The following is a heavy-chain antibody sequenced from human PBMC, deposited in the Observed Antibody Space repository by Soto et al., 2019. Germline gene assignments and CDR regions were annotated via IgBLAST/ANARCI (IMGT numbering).Heavy chain of an antibody. CDR3: ARHIDAASASDH. Sequence: GESLEISCKGSGYTFTSYWISWVRQMPGKGLEWMGEIDPSDSYTSYSPSFQGHVTISADKSISTAYLQWSSLKASDAAMYYCARHIDAASASDHWGQGTLVTVSS. CDR2: IDPSDSYT. CDR1: GYTFTSYW. D-gene: IGHD2-21*01. V-gene: IGHV5-10-1*01. J-gene: IGHJ5*02.